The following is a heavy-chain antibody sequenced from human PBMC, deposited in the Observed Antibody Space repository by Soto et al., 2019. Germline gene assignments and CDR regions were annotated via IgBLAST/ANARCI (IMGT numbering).Heavy chain of an antibody. CDR2: IYSGGAT. CDR1: DLSVSSNY. V-gene: IGHV3-53*01. J-gene: IGHJ4*02. D-gene: IGHD4-4*01. Sequence: GGSLRLSCAASDLSVSSNYLSWVRQAPGKGLEWVSGIYSGGATYYADFVKGRFTFSRDNSKNTVYLQMNSLRVADTAVYYCARGSYRAFDYWGQGTLVTVS. CDR3: ARGSYRAFDY.